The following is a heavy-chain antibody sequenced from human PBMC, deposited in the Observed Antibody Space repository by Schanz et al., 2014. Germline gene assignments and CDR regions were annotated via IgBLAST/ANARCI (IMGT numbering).Heavy chain of an antibody. CDR3: AKNWKGHHITGRPGWSDGMDV. J-gene: IGHJ6*02. D-gene: IGHD6-6*01. Sequence: QVQLVESGGGVVQPGRSLRLSCVASGFTFSSYAMHWVRQAPGKGLEWVAVISFDGNNKHYADSVKGRFTISRDSSKNTLYLQMNSLRVEDTAEYYCAKNWKGHHITGRPGWSDGMDVWGQGTTVTVSS. CDR2: ISFDGNNK. V-gene: IGHV3-30*04. CDR1: GFTFSSYA.